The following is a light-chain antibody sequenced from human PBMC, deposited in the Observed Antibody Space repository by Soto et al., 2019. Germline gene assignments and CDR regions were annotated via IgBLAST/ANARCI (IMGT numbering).Light chain of an antibody. CDR1: QNINGW. CDR2: KAS. CDR3: LQYNVYPLS. J-gene: IGKJ4*01. Sequence: DIQMTQSPSTLSASVGDRVTITCRAGQNINGWLAWYQQRPGKAPNLLIHKASILEVGVPSRFSGSASGTEFTLTISSLNPDDFAFYFCLQYNVYPLSFGGGTKVEIK. V-gene: IGKV1-5*03.